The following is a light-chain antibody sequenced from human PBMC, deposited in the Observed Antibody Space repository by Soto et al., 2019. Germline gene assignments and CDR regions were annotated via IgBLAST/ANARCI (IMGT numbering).Light chain of an antibody. J-gene: IGKJ5*01. CDR1: QTVGNN. CDR2: GAA. CDR3: QENNMWPIT. Sequence: EIVMTQSPAKLSASPGERATLSCRASQTVGNNLAWYQQQPGQAPRLLIYGAATRAPGIPATFSGSGSRTEFILTVSSLPAEEFAVYYCQENNMWPITFGQWRRMKI. V-gene: IGKV3-15*01.